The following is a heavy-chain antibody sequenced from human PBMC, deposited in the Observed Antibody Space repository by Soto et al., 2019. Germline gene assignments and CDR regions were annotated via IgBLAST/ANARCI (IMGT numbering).Heavy chain of an antibody. CDR2: IYYSGST. J-gene: IGHJ6*03. Sequence: SETLSLTCTVSGGSISSYYWSWIRQPPGKGLEWIGYIYYSGSTNYNPSLKSRVTISVDTSKNQFSLKLSSVTAADTAVYYCARINYYYYYMDVWGKGTTVTVSS. V-gene: IGHV4-59*01. CDR1: GGSISSYY. CDR3: ARINYYYYYMDV.